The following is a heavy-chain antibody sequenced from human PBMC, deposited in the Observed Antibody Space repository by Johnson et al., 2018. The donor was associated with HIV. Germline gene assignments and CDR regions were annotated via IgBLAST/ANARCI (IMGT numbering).Heavy chain of an antibody. Sequence: QVQLVESGGGVVQPGRSLRLSCAASRLTFSSYGMHWVRQTPGKGLEWVAVISYDGSNKYYADSVKGRFTISRDNSKNTLYLQMNSLRAEDTAVYYCARDDTLGYCSGGSCPGAFDIWGQGTMVTVSS. CDR1: RLTFSSYG. D-gene: IGHD2-15*01. V-gene: IGHV3-30*03. J-gene: IGHJ3*02. CDR3: ARDDTLGYCSGGSCPGAFDI. CDR2: ISYDGSNK.